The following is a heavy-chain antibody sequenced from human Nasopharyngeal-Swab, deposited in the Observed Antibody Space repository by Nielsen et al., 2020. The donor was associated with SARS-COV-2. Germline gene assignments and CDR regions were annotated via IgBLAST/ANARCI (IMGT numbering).Heavy chain of an antibody. J-gene: IGHJ6*02. CDR3: ARSKTPHGILWFGELFKLKGYYGMDV. V-gene: IGHV1-69*13. D-gene: IGHD3-10*01. CDR1: GGTFSSYA. Sequence: SVKVSCKATGGTFSSYAISWVRQATGQGLEWMGGIIPIFGTANYAQKFQGRVTITADESTSTAYMELSSLRSEDTAVYYCARSKTPHGILWFGELFKLKGYYGMDVWGQGTTVTVSS. CDR2: IIPIFGTA.